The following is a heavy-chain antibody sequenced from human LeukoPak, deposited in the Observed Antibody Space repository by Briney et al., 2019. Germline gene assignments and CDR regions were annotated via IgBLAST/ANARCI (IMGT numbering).Heavy chain of an antibody. D-gene: IGHD5-18*01. J-gene: IGHJ4*02. CDR3: ARGIDTPMVTGY. CDR2: INPNSGGT. V-gene: IGHV1-2*02. CDR1: GYTFTDYY. Sequence: ASVKVSCKASGYTFTDYYMHWVRQAPGQGLEWMGWINPNSGGTNHAQNFQGRVTMTRDTSISTVYMELSRLRSDGTAVYYCARGIDTPMVTGYWGQGTLVTVSS.